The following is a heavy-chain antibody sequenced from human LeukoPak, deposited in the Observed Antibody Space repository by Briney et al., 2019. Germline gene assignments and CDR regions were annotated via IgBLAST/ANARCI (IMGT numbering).Heavy chain of an antibody. Sequence: SETLSLTCAVYGGSFSGYYWSWIRQPPGKGLEWIGEINHSGSTNYNPSLKSRVTISVDTSKNQFSLKLSSVTAADTAVYYCARGTVVPAAPFDYWGQGTLVTVSS. D-gene: IGHD2-2*01. J-gene: IGHJ4*02. CDR2: INHSGST. CDR3: ARGTVVPAAPFDY. CDR1: GGSFSGYY. V-gene: IGHV4-34*01.